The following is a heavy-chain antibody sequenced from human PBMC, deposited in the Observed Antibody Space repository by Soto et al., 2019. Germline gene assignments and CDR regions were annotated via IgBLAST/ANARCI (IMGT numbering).Heavy chain of an antibody. CDR1: GLTLNRFG. V-gene: IGHV3-33*01. CDR3: ARALGYDIMTGYFDY. CDR2: IWHDGTNR. D-gene: IGHD3-9*01. J-gene: IGHJ4*02. Sequence: QVQLVESGAGVVQPGKSLTLSSAESGLTLNRFGMHWVREAPGKGLEWVAMIWHDGTNRYYGESVKGRFTISRDSSKNTMYLQMNSLRAEDTAVYYCARALGYDIMTGYFDYWGQGTLVTVSS.